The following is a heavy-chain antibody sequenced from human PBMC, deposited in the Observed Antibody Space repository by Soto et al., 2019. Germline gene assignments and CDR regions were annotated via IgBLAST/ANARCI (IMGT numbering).Heavy chain of an antibody. CDR1: GFTFSTYA. J-gene: IGHJ3*01. D-gene: IGHD2-8*01. Sequence: VKLLESGGDLVQPGGSLRLSCAASGFTFSTYAMSWVRQAPGKGLEWVSSIGSGPDDSDSADSVKGRFIISRDNSKNIVSLQMESLRAEDTAIYYCAKDRMNHNGVWDPFDVWGQGTVVTVSS. CDR2: IGSGPDDS. CDR3: AKDRMNHNGVWDPFDV. V-gene: IGHV3-23*01.